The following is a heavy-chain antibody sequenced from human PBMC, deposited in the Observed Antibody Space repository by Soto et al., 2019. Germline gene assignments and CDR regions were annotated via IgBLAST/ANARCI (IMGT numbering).Heavy chain of an antibody. D-gene: IGHD1-26*01. CDR1: GYTFTGYY. CDR2: INPNSGGT. V-gene: IGHV1-2*04. Sequence: QVQLVQSGAEVKKPGASVKVSCKASGYTFTGYYMHWVRQAPGQGLEWMGWINPNSGGTNYAQKFQGWVTMTRDTSISTAYMELSRLRSDDTAVYYCARGWEPVTAGSGFDYWGQGTLVTVSS. CDR3: ARGWEPVTAGSGFDY. J-gene: IGHJ4*02.